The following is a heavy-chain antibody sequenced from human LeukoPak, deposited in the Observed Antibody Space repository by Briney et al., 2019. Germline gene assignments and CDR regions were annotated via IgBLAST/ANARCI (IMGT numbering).Heavy chain of an antibody. CDR3: ARVYGSSNYYYDRYYYYMDV. D-gene: IGHD3-22*01. V-gene: IGHV3-23*01. J-gene: IGHJ6*03. CDR1: GFYFESYA. Sequence: GGSLRLSCATSGFYFESYAMSWVRQAPGKGLERVSGVSGSGASTYYADSVKGRFTISRDSSKNTLYLQLNSLRVEDTAVYYCARVYGSSNYYYDRYYYYMDVWGRGTTVTVSS. CDR2: VSGSGAST.